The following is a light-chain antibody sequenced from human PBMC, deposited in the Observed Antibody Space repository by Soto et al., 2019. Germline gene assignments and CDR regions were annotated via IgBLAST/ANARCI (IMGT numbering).Light chain of an antibody. V-gene: IGKV3-20*01. Sequence: EIVFAEAPGTLSLSPGERATPSCRASQSVSSSYLAWYQQKPGQAPRLLIYGASSRATGIPDRFSGSGSGTDFTLTISRLEPEDFAVYYCQQYGSSGTFGQGAKVDIK. CDR3: QQYGSSGT. J-gene: IGKJ1*01. CDR2: GAS. CDR1: QSVSSSY.